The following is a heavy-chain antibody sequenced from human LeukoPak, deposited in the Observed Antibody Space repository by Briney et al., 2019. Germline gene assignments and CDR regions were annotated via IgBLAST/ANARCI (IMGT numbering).Heavy chain of an antibody. J-gene: IGHJ5*02. CDR1: GFTFSSYS. V-gene: IGHV3-48*02. CDR2: ISSSSRTI. D-gene: IGHD4-4*01. Sequence: GGTLRLSCAASGFTFSSYSMIWVPQAPGKGREGGSYISSSSRTIYYADSVKGRFTISRDNAKNSLYLQMNSLRDEDTAVYYCARDDTVRIDPWGQGTLVTVSS. CDR3: ARDDTVRIDP.